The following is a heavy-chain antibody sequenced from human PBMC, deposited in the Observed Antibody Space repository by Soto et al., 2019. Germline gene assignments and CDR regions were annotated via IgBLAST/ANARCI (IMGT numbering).Heavy chain of an antibody. CDR1: GFTFSSYA. CDR2: ISGSGGST. CDR3: AKDREYGDFFDY. D-gene: IGHD4-17*01. V-gene: IGHV3-23*01. J-gene: IGHJ4*02. Sequence: LRLSCAASGFTFSSYAMSWVRQAPGKGLEWVSAISGSGGSTYYADSVKGRFTISRDNSKNTLYLQMNSLRAEDTAVYYCAKDREYGDFFDYWGQGTLVTVSS.